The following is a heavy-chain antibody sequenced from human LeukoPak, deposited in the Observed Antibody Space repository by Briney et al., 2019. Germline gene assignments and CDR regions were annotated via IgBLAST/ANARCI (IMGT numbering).Heavy chain of an antibody. Sequence: SETLSLTCTVSGYSISSGYYWGWIRQPPGRGLEWIGSIYHSGSTYYNPSLKSRVTISVDTSKNQFSLKLSSVTAADTAVYYCARVGFGILTGYSRDYYYYYYMDVWGKGTTVTVSS. J-gene: IGHJ6*03. V-gene: IGHV4-38-2*02. CDR3: ARVGFGILTGYSRDYYYYYYMDV. CDR2: IYHSGST. D-gene: IGHD3-9*01. CDR1: GYSISSGYY.